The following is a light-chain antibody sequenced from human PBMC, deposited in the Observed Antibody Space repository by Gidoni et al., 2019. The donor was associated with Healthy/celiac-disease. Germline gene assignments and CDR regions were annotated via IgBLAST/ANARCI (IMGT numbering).Light chain of an antibody. Sequence: DIVLTQSPATLSLSPGERDTLSCRASQSVSSYLAWYQQKPGQAPRLLIYDASNRATGIPARFSGSGSGTDFTLTISSLEPEDFAVYYCQQRSNWPAATFGPGTKVDIK. CDR3: QQRSNWPAAT. CDR1: QSVSSY. V-gene: IGKV3-11*01. J-gene: IGKJ3*01. CDR2: DAS.